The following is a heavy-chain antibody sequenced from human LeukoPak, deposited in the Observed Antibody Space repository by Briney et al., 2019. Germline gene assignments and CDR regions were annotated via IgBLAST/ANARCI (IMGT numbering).Heavy chain of an antibody. CDR1: GFTFSSYG. V-gene: IGHV3-30*02. Sequence: GGSLRLSCAASGFTFSSYGMHWVRQAPGKGLEWVAFIRYDGSNKYYADSVKGRFTISRDNSKNTLYLQMNSLRAEDTAVYYCATGTLVFFDYWGQGTLVTVSS. CDR3: ATGTLVFFDY. J-gene: IGHJ4*02. D-gene: IGHD6-13*01. CDR2: IRYDGSNK.